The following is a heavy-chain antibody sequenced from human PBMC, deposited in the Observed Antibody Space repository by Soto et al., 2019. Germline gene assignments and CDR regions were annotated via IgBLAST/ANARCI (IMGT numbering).Heavy chain of an antibody. Sequence: ASVKVSCKASGYTFTSYAMHWVRLAPGQRLEWMGWINAGNGNTKYSQKFQCRVTITRDTSASTTYMELSSLRSEDTAVYYCARGQSITIFGVVITYYMDVWGKGTTVTVSS. CDR2: INAGNGNT. CDR3: ARGQSITIFGVVITYYMDV. J-gene: IGHJ6*03. V-gene: IGHV1-3*01. CDR1: GYTFTSYA. D-gene: IGHD3-3*01.